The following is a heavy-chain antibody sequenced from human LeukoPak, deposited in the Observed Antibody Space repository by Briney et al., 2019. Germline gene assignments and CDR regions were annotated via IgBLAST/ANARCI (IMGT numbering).Heavy chain of an antibody. J-gene: IGHJ4*02. Sequence: GESLQISCKGSGYTFSSYWIGWVRQMPGKGLGWMGIIYPGDSDTRYSPSLQGQVTISVDTSIGTAYMQGSSLEASDTTIYYCARQNDFRLDYWGQGTLVTVSS. CDR2: IYPGDSDT. CDR1: GYTFSSYW. CDR3: ARQNDFRLDY. V-gene: IGHV5-51*01. D-gene: IGHD3-3*01.